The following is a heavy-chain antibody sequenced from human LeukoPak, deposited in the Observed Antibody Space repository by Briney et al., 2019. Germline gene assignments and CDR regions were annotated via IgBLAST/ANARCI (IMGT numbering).Heavy chain of an antibody. D-gene: IGHD1-7*01. V-gene: IGHV4-38-2*02. J-gene: IGHJ5*02. Sequence: SETLSLTCTVSGYSISSGYYWGWIRQPPGKGLEWIGSIYHSGSTYYNPSLKSRVTISVDTSKNQFSLKLSSVTAADTAVYYCARGITGTTAPFDPWGQGTLVTVSS. CDR3: ARGITGTTAPFDP. CDR1: GYSISSGYY. CDR2: IYHSGST.